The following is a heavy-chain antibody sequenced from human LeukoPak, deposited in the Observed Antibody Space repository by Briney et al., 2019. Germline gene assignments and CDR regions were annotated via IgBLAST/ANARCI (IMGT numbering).Heavy chain of an antibody. D-gene: IGHD6-13*01. CDR2: INHSGST. CDR1: GGSFSGYY. J-gene: IGHJ1*01. V-gene: IGHV4-34*01. Sequence: PSETLSLTCAVYGGSFSGYYWSWIRQPPPKGLEWIGEINHSGSTNYNPSLKSRVTISVDTSKNQFSLKLSSVTAADTAVYYCARGLGIAAAQWGQGTLVTVSS. CDR3: ARGLGIAAAQ.